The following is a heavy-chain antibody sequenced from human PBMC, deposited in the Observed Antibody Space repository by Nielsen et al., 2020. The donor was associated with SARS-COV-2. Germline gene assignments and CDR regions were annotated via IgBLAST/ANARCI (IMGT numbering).Heavy chain of an antibody. D-gene: IGHD6-19*01. J-gene: IGHJ4*02. CDR1: GFTFNIYA. CDR3: AKHEGDSSGPLVDY. V-gene: IGHV3-23*01. Sequence: GESLKISCIASGFTFNIYAMAWVRRTPGRGLQWVSGISASGGSTYYTDSVKGRFAVSRDNSRNTLYLQMHSLRVEDTALYYCAKHEGDSSGPLVDYWGQGTLVTVSS. CDR2: ISASGGST.